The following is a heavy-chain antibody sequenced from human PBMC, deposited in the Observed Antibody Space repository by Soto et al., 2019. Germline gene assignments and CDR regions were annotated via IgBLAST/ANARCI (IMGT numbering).Heavy chain of an antibody. CDR1: GFTFRSYA. CDR3: ENGQKWERPLDY. CDR2: FSGSTSST. J-gene: IGHJ4*02. V-gene: IGHV3-23*01. D-gene: IGHD1-26*01. Sequence: EVQLLESGGGLVQPGGSLRLSCAASGFTFRSYAMSWVRQAPGKGLEWVSAFSGSTSSTYYADSVKGRFTISRDNSKNTLYPQLNSLKAEDTALYYCENGQKWERPLDYWGQGALVTVSS.